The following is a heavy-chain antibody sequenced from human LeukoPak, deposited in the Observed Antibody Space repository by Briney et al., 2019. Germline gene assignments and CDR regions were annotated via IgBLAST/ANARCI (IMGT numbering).Heavy chain of an antibody. Sequence: GGSLRLSCAASGFTFINYAMSWVRQAPGKGLEWVSAFSPSGGGTYYAGSVKGRFTISRDNSKNTLYLQMNSLRAEDTAVYYCARALSIYYYFDYWGQGTLVTVSS. CDR3: ARALSIYYYFDY. D-gene: IGHD1-26*01. J-gene: IGHJ4*02. CDR2: FSPSGGGT. V-gene: IGHV3-23*01. CDR1: GFTFINYA.